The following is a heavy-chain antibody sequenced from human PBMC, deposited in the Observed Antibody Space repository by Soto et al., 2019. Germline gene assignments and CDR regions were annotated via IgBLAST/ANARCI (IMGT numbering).Heavy chain of an antibody. Sequence: GGSLRLSCAASGFTFSSYAMSWVRQAPGKGLEWVSAISGSGGSTYYADSVKGRFTISRNNSKNTLYLQMNSLRAEDTAVYYCARRQDFWSGYLIDYWGQGTLVTVSS. CDR1: GFTFSSYA. CDR2: ISGSGGST. CDR3: ARRQDFWSGYLIDY. D-gene: IGHD3-3*01. J-gene: IGHJ4*02. V-gene: IGHV3-23*01.